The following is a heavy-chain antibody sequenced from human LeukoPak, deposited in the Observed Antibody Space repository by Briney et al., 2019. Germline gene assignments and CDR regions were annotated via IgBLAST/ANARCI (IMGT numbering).Heavy chain of an antibody. Sequence: GGSLRLSCAASGFTVSSDYMSWVRQAPGKGLEWVAVIYSGGSTYYADTVRDRLTISRDKSKNTLHLQMNSLRAEDTAVYYCAREGTTVTTDPYFDYWGQGTLVTVSS. CDR3: AREGTTVTTDPYFDY. J-gene: IGHJ4*02. CDR2: IYSGGST. V-gene: IGHV3-66*01. D-gene: IGHD4-17*01. CDR1: GFTVSSDY.